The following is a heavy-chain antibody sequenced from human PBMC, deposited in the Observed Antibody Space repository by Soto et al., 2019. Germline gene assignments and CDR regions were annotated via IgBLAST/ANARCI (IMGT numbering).Heavy chain of an antibody. J-gene: IGHJ4*02. CDR1: GGSIRSYY. CDR3: ARGAADTAMVDS. D-gene: IGHD5-18*01. Sequence: SETLSLTCTVSGGSIRSYYWTWIRQPPGKGLEWLGYIFYSGSTFYNPSPKSRVTISIHTSKSQFSLQLTSVTAADTAVHYCARGAADTAMVDSWGQGTLVTVSS. CDR2: IFYSGST. V-gene: IGHV4-59*01.